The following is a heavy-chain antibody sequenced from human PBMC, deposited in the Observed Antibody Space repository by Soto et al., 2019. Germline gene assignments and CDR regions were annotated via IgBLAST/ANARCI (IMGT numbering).Heavy chain of an antibody. CDR1: GFTFSSYA. D-gene: IGHD2-21*02. J-gene: IGHJ4*02. CDR3: AKDGTYCGGDCSHGIDFDY. CDR2: ISGSGGST. V-gene: IGHV3-23*01. Sequence: EVQLLESGGGLVQPGGSLRLSCAASGFTFSSYAMSWVRQAPGKGLEWVSAISGSGGSTYYADSVKGRFTISRDNSKNTLYLQMNSLRAEDTAVYYCAKDGTYCGGDCSHGIDFDYWGQGTLVTVSS.